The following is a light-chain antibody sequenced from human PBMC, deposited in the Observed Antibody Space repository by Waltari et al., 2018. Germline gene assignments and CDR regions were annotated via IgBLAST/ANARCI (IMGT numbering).Light chain of an antibody. V-gene: IGLV2-8*01. Sequence: HSALTQPPSASGSPGQSVTISCTGTRSHIGGHNFVSWYQQHPGKAPKLIIYEVTNRPSGVPDRISASKSGNTASLTVSGLQADDEADYHCSSYTGSDWVFGGGTKLTVL. CDR1: RSHIGGHNF. CDR2: EVT. J-gene: IGLJ3*02. CDR3: SSYTGSDWV.